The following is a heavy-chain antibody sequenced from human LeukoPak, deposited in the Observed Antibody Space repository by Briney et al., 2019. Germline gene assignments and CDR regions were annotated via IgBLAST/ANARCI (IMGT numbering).Heavy chain of an antibody. V-gene: IGHV3-23*01. Sequence: GGSLRLSCGASGFTFSSYAMSWVRQAPGKGLEWVSAISNNAGSINYADSMKGRFTISRDNSKNTVYLQMNSLRAEDTAVYYCAKGRTQLWVKDAFDRGGQGTMVTVSA. CDR3: AKGRTQLWVKDAFDR. J-gene: IGHJ3*02. CDR2: ISNNAGSI. D-gene: IGHD5-18*01. CDR1: GFTFSSYA.